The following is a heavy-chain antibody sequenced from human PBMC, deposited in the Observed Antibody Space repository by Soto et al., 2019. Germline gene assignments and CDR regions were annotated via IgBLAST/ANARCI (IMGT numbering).Heavy chain of an antibody. J-gene: IGHJ5*02. Sequence: QVQLVQSGAEVKKPGSSVTVSCKASGGTFSSYAITWVRQAPGQGLEWMGGIIPIFGTANYAQKFQGRVMITADESTSTAYMELSSLRSEDTAVYYCARDRGPSSGYYPYWFDPWGQGTLATVSS. CDR1: GGTFSSYA. CDR2: IIPIFGTA. V-gene: IGHV1-69*12. D-gene: IGHD3-22*01. CDR3: ARDRGPSSGYYPYWFDP.